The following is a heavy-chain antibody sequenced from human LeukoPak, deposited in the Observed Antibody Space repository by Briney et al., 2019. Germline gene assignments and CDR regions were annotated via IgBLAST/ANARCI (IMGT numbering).Heavy chain of an antibody. Sequence: RPSGTLSLTCAVSGGSISSSNWWSWVRQPPGKGLEWIGEIYHSGSTNYNPSLKSRVTISVDKSKYQFSLKLSSVTAADTAVYYCASYGYYGSGSYYSIPYYFDYWGQGTLVTVSS. J-gene: IGHJ4*02. CDR3: ASYGYYGSGSYYSIPYYFDY. CDR2: IYHSGST. V-gene: IGHV4-4*02. CDR1: GGSISSSNW. D-gene: IGHD3-10*01.